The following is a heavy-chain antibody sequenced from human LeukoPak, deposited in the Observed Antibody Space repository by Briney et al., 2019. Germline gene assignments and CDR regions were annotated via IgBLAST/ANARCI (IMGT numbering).Heavy chain of an antibody. J-gene: IGHJ4*02. CDR3: ARVSIVVVVAALWDY. D-gene: IGHD2-15*01. CDR1: GFTFSSYW. CDR2: IKQDGSEK. V-gene: IGHV3-7*01. Sequence: PGGSLRLSCAASGFTFSSYWMSWVRQAPGKGLEWVAHIKQDGSEKYYVDSVKGRFTISRDNAKNSLYLQMNSLRAEDTAVYYCARVSIVVVVAALWDYWGQGTLVTVSS.